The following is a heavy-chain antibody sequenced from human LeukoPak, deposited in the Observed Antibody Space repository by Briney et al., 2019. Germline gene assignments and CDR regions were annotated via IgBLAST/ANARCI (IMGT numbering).Heavy chain of an antibody. J-gene: IGHJ4*02. CDR2: ISNNGGYT. D-gene: IGHD2-15*01. CDR3: AKQLGYCSDGSCYFPY. Sequence: GGSLRLSCAASGFTFSSSAMSWVRQAAGKGLEWVSAISNNGGYTYYADSVQGRFTISRDNSKSTLCLQMNSLRAEDTAVYYCAKQLGYCSDGSCYFPYWGQGTLVTVSS. V-gene: IGHV3-23*01. CDR1: GFTFSSSA.